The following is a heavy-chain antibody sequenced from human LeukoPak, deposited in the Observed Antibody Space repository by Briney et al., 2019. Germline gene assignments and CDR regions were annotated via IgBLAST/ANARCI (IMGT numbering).Heavy chain of an antibody. D-gene: IGHD6-13*01. V-gene: IGHV4-59*08. CDR1: GGSISSYY. CDR3: ARSSPKPGYSSSRYGPSGY. CDR2: IDYSGST. Sequence: SETLSLTCTVSGGSISSYYWSWIRQPPGKGLEWIGYIDYSGSTNYNPSLKSRVTISVDTSKNQFSLKLSSVTAADTAVYYCARSSPKPGYSSSRYGPSGYWGQGTLVTVSS. J-gene: IGHJ4*02.